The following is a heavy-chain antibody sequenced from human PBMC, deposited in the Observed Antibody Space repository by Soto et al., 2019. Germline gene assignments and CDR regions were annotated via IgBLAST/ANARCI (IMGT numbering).Heavy chain of an antibody. V-gene: IGHV4-61*05. CDR2: IYYTGGT. D-gene: IGHD2-15*01. CDR3: ARAFCSGGCCYYFDY. CDR1: GGSISSSSYY. J-gene: IGHJ4*02. Sequence: PSETLSLTCTVSGGSISSSSYYWGWIRQPPGKGLEYIGYIYYTGGTNYNPSLESRITISLHTSKNQFSLKLSSVTAADTAVYYCARAFCSGGCCYYFDYWGRGALVTVSS.